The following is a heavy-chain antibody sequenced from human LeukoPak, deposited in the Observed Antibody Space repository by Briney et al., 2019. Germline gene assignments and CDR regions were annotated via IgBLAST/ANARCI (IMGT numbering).Heavy chain of an antibody. Sequence: GGSLRLSCAASGFTFSSYWMSWVRQAPGKGLEWVANIRQDGSEKDYVDSVKGRFTISRDNAKNSLYLQMNSLRAEDTAVCYCARAHWGPFSGYFDYWGQGTLVTVSS. J-gene: IGHJ4*02. CDR3: ARAHWGPFSGYFDY. CDR2: IRQDGSEK. D-gene: IGHD7-27*01. CDR1: GFTFSSYW. V-gene: IGHV3-7*01.